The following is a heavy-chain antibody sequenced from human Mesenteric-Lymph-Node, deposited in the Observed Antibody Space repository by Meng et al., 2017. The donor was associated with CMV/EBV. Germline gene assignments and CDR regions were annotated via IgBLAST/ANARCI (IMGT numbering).Heavy chain of an antibody. J-gene: IGHJ2*01. CDR2: ISSGGSTI. D-gene: IGHD6-13*01. Sequence: AFGFTFSDYYMSWIRQAPGRGLEWISYISSGGSTIYYADSVKGRFTISRDNAKNSLYLQMNSLRAEDTAVYYCARDSAAAVDWYFDLWGRGTLVTVSS. V-gene: IGHV3-11*01. CDR1: GFTFSDYY. CDR3: ARDSAAAVDWYFDL.